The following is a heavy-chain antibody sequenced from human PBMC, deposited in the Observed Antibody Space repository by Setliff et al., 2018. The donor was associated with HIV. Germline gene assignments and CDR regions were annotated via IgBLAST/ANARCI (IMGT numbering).Heavy chain of an antibody. CDR1: GYTFTTYH. D-gene: IGHD3-10*01. CDR2: INPKNRST. CDR3: TRNLYYYASGIHFGVY. J-gene: IGHJ4*02. Sequence: GASVKVSCKASGYTFTTYHMHWLRQAPGQGLEWMGIINPKNRSTTYAQRFQDRVTMTSDTSTNTFYMELSSLKSEDTAVYYCTRNLYYYASGIHFGVYWGQGTPVTSPQ. V-gene: IGHV1-46*01.